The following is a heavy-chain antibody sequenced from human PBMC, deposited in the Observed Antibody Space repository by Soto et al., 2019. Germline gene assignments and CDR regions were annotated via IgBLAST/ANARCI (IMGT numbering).Heavy chain of an antibody. CDR2: ISSSSSTI. D-gene: IGHD3-16*02. CDR1: GFTFSSYS. CDR3: ARDPYYLHLGELSLYPTLDDY. J-gene: IGHJ4*02. Sequence: PGGSLRLSCAASGFTFSSYSMDWVRQAPGKGLKWVSYISSSSSTIYYADSVKGRFTISRDNAKNSLYLQMNSLRAEDTAVYYCARDPYYLHLGELSLYPTLDDYWGQGTLVTVSS. V-gene: IGHV3-48*01.